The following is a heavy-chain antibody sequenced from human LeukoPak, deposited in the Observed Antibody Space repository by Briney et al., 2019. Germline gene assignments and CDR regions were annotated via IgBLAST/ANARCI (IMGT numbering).Heavy chain of an antibody. J-gene: IGHJ3*02. CDR3: ARHGTSGIYRRPFDI. CDR2: IYDSGST. CDR1: GGSMSSYY. D-gene: IGHD1-26*01. Sequence: SETLSLTCTVSGGSMSSYYWSWIRQPPGKGLEWIGYIYDSGSTNYNPSLTSRVTISVDTSNNQFSLKLNSVTAADTAVYYCARHGTSGIYRRPFDIWGQGTMVTVSS. V-gene: IGHV4-59*08.